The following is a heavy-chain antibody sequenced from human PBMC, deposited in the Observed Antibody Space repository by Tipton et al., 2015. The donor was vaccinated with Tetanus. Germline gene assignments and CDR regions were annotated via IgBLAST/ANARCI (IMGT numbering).Heavy chain of an antibody. V-gene: IGHV3-9*01. CDR2: INWISGST. D-gene: IGHD5/OR15-5a*01. J-gene: IGHJ6*02. CDR3: AKGVRVSVTQAPFYYFGMDV. Sequence: SLRLSCVASGFDFDDYAMHWVRQVPGKGLEWVAGINWISGSTDYADSVRGRFTISRDIPKNSLYLEMSRLRPEDTALYHCAKGVRVSVTQAPFYYFGMDVWGLGTTVTVSS. CDR1: GFDFDDYA.